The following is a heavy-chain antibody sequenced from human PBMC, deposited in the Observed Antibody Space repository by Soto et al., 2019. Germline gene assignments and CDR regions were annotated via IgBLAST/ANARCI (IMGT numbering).Heavy chain of an antibody. CDR1: GFTFSSYG. V-gene: IGHV3-33*01. D-gene: IGHD5-18*01. CDR3: ARVVDTAMVGYDAFDI. CDR2: IWYDGSNK. Sequence: GGSLRLSCAASGFTFSSYGMHWVRQAQGKGLEWGAVIWYDGSNKYYADSVKGRFTISRDNSKNTLYLQMNSLRAEDTAVYYCARVVDTAMVGYDAFDIWGQGTMVTVSS. J-gene: IGHJ3*02.